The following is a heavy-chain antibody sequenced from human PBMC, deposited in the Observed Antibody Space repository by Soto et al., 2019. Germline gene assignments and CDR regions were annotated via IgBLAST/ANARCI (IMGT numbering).Heavy chain of an antibody. J-gene: IGHJ5*02. Sequence: QVQLVQSGAEVKKPGSSVKVSCKASGGTFSSYAISWVRQAPGQGLEWMGGIIPIFGTANYAQKFQGRVTITADKSTSTAYMELSRLRSVDTAVYYCARATMPPGGVDWFDPWGQGTLVTVSS. CDR1: GGTFSSYA. D-gene: IGHD3-10*01. V-gene: IGHV1-69*06. CDR3: ARATMPPGGVDWFDP. CDR2: IIPIFGTA.